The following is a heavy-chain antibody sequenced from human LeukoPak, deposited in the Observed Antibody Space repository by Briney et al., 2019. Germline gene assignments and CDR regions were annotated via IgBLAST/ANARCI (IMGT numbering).Heavy chain of an antibody. CDR1: GFTFSSYA. CDR2: ISYDGSNK. CDR3: ARDSPGYCSGGSCSDAFDI. Sequence: GGSLRLSCAASGFTFSSYAMHWVRQAPGKGLERVAVISYDGSNKYYAHSVKSRFTISRDNSKNTLYLQMNSLRAEDTAVYYCARDSPGYCSGGSCSDAFDIWGQGTMVTVSS. J-gene: IGHJ3*02. V-gene: IGHV3-30*04. D-gene: IGHD2-15*01.